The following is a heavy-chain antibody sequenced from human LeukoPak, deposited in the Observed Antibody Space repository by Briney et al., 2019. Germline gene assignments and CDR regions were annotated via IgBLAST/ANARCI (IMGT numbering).Heavy chain of an antibody. CDR3: AKDPPHSDKSIYSGNS. J-gene: IGHJ4*02. Sequence: PGGSLRLSCAASGFIFSNNIMNWVRQAPGKGLEWVSVISADGGDIYYADSVNGRFTISRDNSKNTLNLQMDSLRAEDTAVYYCAKDPPHSDKSIYSGNSWGQGTLVTVSS. D-gene: IGHD1-26*01. CDR1: GFIFSNNI. V-gene: IGHV3-23*01. CDR2: ISADGGDI.